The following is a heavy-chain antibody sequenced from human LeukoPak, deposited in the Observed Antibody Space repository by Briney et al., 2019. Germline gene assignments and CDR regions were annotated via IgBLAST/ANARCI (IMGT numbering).Heavy chain of an antibody. CDR2: ISGSNTYT. CDR3: ARVGSHYYDSSGLEDY. Sequence: GGSLRLSCAASGFTFSDYYMSWIRQAPGRGLEWVSYISGSNTYTNYADSVKGRFTISRDNAKNSLYLQMNSLRAEDTAAYYCARVGSHYYDSSGLEDYWGQGTPVTVSS. J-gene: IGHJ4*02. V-gene: IGHV3-11*05. CDR1: GFTFSDYY. D-gene: IGHD3-22*01.